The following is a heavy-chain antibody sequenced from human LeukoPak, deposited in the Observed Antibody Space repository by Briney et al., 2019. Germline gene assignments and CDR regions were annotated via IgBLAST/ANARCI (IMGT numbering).Heavy chain of an antibody. D-gene: IGHD3-22*01. CDR1: GFTFSSYA. J-gene: IGHJ4*02. CDR2: ISGSGGST. Sequence: GGSLRLSCAASGFTFSSYAMSWVRQAPGKGLEWVSAISGSGGSTYYADSVKGRFTISRDNSKNTLYLQMNSLRAEDTAVYYCAKDRGLGTYYYDSSRLYYFDYWGQGTLVTVSS. CDR3: AKDRGLGTYYYDSSRLYYFDY. V-gene: IGHV3-23*01.